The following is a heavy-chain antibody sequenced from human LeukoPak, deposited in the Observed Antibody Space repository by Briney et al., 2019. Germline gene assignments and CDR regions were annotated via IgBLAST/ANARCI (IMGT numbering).Heavy chain of an antibody. Sequence: GGSLRLSCAASGFTFSDYYMSWIRQAPGKGLEWVSYISSSGSTTYYADSVKGRFTISRDNAKNSLYLQMNSLRAEDTAVYYCARAASTTYYDFWSGYEPFDYWGQGTLVTVSS. D-gene: IGHD3-3*01. J-gene: IGHJ4*02. CDR2: ISSSGSTT. CDR3: ARAASTTYYDFWSGYEPFDY. CDR1: GFTFSDYY. V-gene: IGHV3-11*01.